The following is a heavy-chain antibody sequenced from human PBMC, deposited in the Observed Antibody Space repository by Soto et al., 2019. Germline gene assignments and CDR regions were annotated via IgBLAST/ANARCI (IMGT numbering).Heavy chain of an antibody. V-gene: IGHV2-5*02. J-gene: IGHJ4*02. CDR2: IYWDDDK. CDR3: AHSRYCSSTSCSYFDY. Sequence: QITLKESGPTLVKPTQTLTLTCTFSGFSLSTSGVGVGWIRQPPGKALVWLALIYWDDDKRYSPSLKSRLTITKDTSKNQVVLTMTNMDPVDTATYYCAHSRYCSSTSCSYFDYWGQGTLVTVSS. D-gene: IGHD2-2*01. CDR1: GFSLSTSGVG.